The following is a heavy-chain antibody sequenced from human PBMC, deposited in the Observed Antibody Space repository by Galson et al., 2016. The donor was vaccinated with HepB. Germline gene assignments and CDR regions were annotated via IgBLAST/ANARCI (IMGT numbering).Heavy chain of an antibody. CDR2: MNPNSGNT. CDR3: ARAPPLPYYDFWSGYFFDI. CDR1: GYTFTSYA. D-gene: IGHD3-3*01. J-gene: IGHJ3*02. V-gene: IGHV1-8*01. Sequence: SVKVSCKASGYTFTSYAFNWVRQATGQGLEWMGWMNPNSGNTGYAQKFQGRVTMTRNTSVSTAYMELSSLRSEDTAVYCCARAPPLPYYDFWSGYFFDIWGQGTVVTVSS.